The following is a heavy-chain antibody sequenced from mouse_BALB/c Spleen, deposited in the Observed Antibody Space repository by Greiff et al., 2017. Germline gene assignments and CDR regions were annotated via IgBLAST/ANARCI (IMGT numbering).Heavy chain of an antibody. V-gene: IGHV5-6-4*01. CDR2: ISSGGSYT. CDR1: GFTFSSYT. J-gene: IGHJ4*01. Sequence: DVMLVESGGGLVKPGGSLKLSCAASGFTFSSYTMSWVRQTPEKRLEWVATISSGGSYTYYPDSVKGRFTISRDNAKNTLYLQMSSLKSEDTAMYYCTRELHYYAMDYWGQGTSVTVSS. CDR3: TRELHYYAMDY.